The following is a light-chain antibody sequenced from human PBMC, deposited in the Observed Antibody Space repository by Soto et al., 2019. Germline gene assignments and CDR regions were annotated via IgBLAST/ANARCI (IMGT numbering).Light chain of an antibody. CDR2: DVS. CDR3: SSYTSSGTQV. J-gene: IGLJ2*01. Sequence: QSVLTQPASVSGSPGQSITISCTGTSSDVGGYKYVSWYHQHPGKAPKLKIYDVSTRPSGVSNRFSGSKSGNTASLTISGLQAEDEADYYCSSYTSSGTQVFGGGTKLTVL. CDR1: SSDVGGYKY. V-gene: IGLV2-14*01.